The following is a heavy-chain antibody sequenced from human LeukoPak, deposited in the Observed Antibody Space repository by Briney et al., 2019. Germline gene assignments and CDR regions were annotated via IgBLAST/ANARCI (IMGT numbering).Heavy chain of an antibody. D-gene: IGHD2-21*02. J-gene: IGHJ4*02. Sequence: GGSLRLSCAASGFTVNNNYMNWVRQAPGKGLEWVSLIYSGDSTYYADSVKGRFIISRDNSKNALYLQMNSLRAEDTAVYYCAREVATGFSCFDYWGQGTLVTVSS. CDR3: AREVATGFSCFDY. CDR2: IYSGDST. CDR1: GFTVNNNY. V-gene: IGHV3-53*01.